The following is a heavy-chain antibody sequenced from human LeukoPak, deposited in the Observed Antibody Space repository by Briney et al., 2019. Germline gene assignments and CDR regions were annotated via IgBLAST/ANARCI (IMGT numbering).Heavy chain of an antibody. CDR2: ISAYNGNT. J-gene: IGHJ4*02. V-gene: IGHV1-18*01. Sequence: VASVKVSCKASGYTFTSDAINWVRQAPGQGLEWVGWISAYNGNTNYAQKLQGRVTMTTDTSTSTAYMELRSLRSDDTAVYYCARVPLDYYDRGRLFDDWGQGTLVTVSS. D-gene: IGHD3-22*01. CDR1: GYTFTSDA. CDR3: ARVPLDYYDRGRLFDD.